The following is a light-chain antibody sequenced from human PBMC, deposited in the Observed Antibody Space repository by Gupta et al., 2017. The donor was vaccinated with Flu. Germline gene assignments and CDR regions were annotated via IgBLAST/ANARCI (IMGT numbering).Light chain of an antibody. CDR1: QSISTNY. J-gene: IGKJ4*01. CDR3: HQYVSTQGHT. Sequence: NVLTQSPGTLSLSPGENATLSCKTSQSISTNYLAWYQQKPGQATSLLIYSASSRATGVPDRFSDSGSGTDFTRTITKLKTEDSAVYYGHQYVSTQGHTLGGGTKVEVK. CDR2: SAS. V-gene: IGKV3-20*01.